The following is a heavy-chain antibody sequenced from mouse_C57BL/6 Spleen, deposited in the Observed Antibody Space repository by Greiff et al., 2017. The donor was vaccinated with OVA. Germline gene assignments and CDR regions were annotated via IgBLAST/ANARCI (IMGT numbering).Heavy chain of an antibody. Sequence: QVQLQQSGAELVKPGASVKLSCKASGYTFTSYWMHWVKQRPGQGLEWIGMIHPNSGSTNYNEKFKSKATLTVDKSSSTAYMQLSSLTSEDSAVYYCARNYYYGSSYGYAMDYWGQGTSVTVSS. CDR2: IHPNSGST. J-gene: IGHJ4*01. V-gene: IGHV1-64*01. D-gene: IGHD1-1*01. CDR3: ARNYYYGSSYGYAMDY. CDR1: GYTFTSYW.